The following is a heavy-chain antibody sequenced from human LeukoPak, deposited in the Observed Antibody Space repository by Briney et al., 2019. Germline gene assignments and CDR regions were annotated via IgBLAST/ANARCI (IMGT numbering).Heavy chain of an antibody. CDR1: GGSISSGGYY. V-gene: IGHV4-30-2*01. D-gene: IGHD5-24*01. CDR3: AGMATMGRILNY. Sequence: SETLSLTCTVSGGSISSGGYYWSWIRQPPGKGLEWIGYIYHSGSTYYNPSLKSRVTISVDRSKNQFSLKLSSVTAADTAVYYCAGMATMGRILNYWGQGTLVTVSS. J-gene: IGHJ4*02. CDR2: IYHSGST.